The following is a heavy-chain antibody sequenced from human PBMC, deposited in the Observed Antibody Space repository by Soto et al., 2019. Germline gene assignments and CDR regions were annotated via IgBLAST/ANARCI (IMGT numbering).Heavy chain of an antibody. V-gene: IGHV6-1*01. J-gene: IGHJ4*02. D-gene: IGHD6-13*01. Sequence: SQTLSLTCVISGDSVSSNSAAWNWIRQSPSRGLEWLGRTYYRSKWYNDYAVSVKSRITINPDTSKNQFSLQLNSVTPEDTAVYYCAGARSTWGSTWYFDDWAQGTLVTVSS. CDR1: GDSVSSNSAA. CDR3: AGARSTWGSTWYFDD. CDR2: TYYRSKWYN.